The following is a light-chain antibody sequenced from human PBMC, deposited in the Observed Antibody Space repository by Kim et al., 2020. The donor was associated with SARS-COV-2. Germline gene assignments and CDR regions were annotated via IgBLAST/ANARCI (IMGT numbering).Light chain of an antibody. CDR3: QQYGSSLSWT. Sequence: EIVLTQSPGTLSLSPGERATLSCRASQSVSSSYLAWYQQKPGQAPRLLIYGASSRATGIPDRFSGSGYGTDFTLTISRLEPADCAVYYCQQYGSSLSWTFGQGTKVDIK. CDR1: QSVSSSY. CDR2: GAS. J-gene: IGKJ1*01. V-gene: IGKV3-20*01.